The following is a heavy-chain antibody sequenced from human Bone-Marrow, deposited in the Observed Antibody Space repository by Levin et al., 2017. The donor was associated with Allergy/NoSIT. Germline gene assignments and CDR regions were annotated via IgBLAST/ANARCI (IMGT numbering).Heavy chain of an antibody. CDR1: GGSITSGTYY. Sequence: PSETLSLTCTVSGGSITSGTYYWGWVRQPPGKGLEWIGSIYSSGAPYYNPSLKNGITVSADTSKNQVSLNLTSVTAADTAVCYCVRDVVVVVNGNQYSYHGMDVWGQGTTVTVSS. V-gene: IGHV4-39*07. D-gene: IGHD2-15*01. CDR3: VRDVVVVVNGNQYSYHGMDV. J-gene: IGHJ6*02. CDR2: IYSSGAP.